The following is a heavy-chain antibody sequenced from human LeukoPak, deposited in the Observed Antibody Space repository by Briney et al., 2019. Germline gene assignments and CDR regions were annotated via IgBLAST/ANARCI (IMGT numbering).Heavy chain of an antibody. V-gene: IGHV3-23*01. Sequence: GGSLRLSCAASGFTFTNYEMSWVRQAPGKGLEWVSAISGSGVTTHYAGSVKGRFSISRDNSKNTLYLQMNSLRVEDTALYYCAKKVVVGATSPYSDFQDWGQGTLVTVSS. D-gene: IGHD1-26*01. CDR2: ISGSGVTT. J-gene: IGHJ1*01. CDR1: GFTFTNYE. CDR3: AKKVVVGATSPYSDFQD.